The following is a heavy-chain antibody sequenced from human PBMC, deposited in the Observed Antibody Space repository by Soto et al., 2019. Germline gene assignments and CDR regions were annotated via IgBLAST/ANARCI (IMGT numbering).Heavy chain of an antibody. Sequence: GGSPKLSCAPSGLTVCSKYISWVRQAPGKGLEWVSIIYSGDNTHYADSVKGRFTISRDNSKNTLDLQKNSLRAEDTAVYYCARVLYSSASSGLHYFDHWGQGTLVTVSS. CDR3: ARVLYSSASSGLHYFDH. D-gene: IGHD6-19*01. J-gene: IGHJ4*02. V-gene: IGHV3-66*01. CDR1: GLTVCSKY. CDR2: IYSGDNT.